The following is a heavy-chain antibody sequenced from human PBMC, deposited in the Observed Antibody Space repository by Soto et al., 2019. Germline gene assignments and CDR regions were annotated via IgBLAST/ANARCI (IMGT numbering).Heavy chain of an antibody. CDR1: GFSLSNARMG. J-gene: IGHJ4*02. D-gene: IGHD3-10*01. V-gene: IGHV2-26*01. CDR3: ARIRTGPTYGGFDY. Sequence: QVTLKESGPVLVKPTETLTLTCSVSGFSLSNARMGVSWIRQPPGKALEWLTHIFSNDEKSYSTFLKSRLTIFKDSSKSQVVLTMTNMDPVDTATYYCARIRTGPTYGGFDYWGQGTLVTVSS. CDR2: IFSNDEK.